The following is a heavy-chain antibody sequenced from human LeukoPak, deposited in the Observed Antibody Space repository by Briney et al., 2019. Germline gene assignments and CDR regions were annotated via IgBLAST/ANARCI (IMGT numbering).Heavy chain of an antibody. V-gene: IGHV1-69*05. CDR1: GGAFSSYA. CDR2: IMPIFGTP. J-gene: IGHJ4*02. CDR3: AQGQGAYGDLRGLFDY. D-gene: IGHD4-17*01. Sequence: SVKVSCKASGGAFSSYALSWVRQAPGQGLEWMGGIMPIFGTPNYAQKFQDRVTITTDESTSTAYMELSSLRSEDTAVYYCAQGQGAYGDLRGLFDYWGQGTLVTVSS.